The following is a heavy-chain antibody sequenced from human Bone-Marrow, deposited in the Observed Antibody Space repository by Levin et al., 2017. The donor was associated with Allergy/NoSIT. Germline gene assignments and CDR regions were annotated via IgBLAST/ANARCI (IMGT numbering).Heavy chain of an antibody. CDR1: GDSLSELS. J-gene: IGHJ6*04. V-gene: IGHV1-24*01. Sequence: GGSLRLSCKVSGDSLSELSMHWVRQAPGKGPEWVGGYDPEQRETIYAQNFQGRVTVTEDTTTDTAHLELSSLTSEDTAIYYCALVGGAAFPQNYYYGMDVWGEGTTVSVSA. CDR2: YDPEQRET. D-gene: IGHD2-15*01. CDR3: ALVGGAAFPQNYYYGMDV.